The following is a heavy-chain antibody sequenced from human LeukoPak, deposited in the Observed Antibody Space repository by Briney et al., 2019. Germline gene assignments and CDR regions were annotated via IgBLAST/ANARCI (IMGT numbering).Heavy chain of an antibody. CDR3: ARDCSVVRPSYGYGY. D-gene: IGHD5-18*01. J-gene: IGHJ4*02. Sequence: PGGSLRLFCAASGFTFSSYSMNWVRQAPGKGLEWVSSISSSSSYIYYADSVKGRFTISRDNAKNSLYLQMNSLRAEDTAVYYCARDCSVVRPSYGYGYWGQGTLVTVSS. V-gene: IGHV3-21*01. CDR1: GFTFSSYS. CDR2: ISSSSSYI.